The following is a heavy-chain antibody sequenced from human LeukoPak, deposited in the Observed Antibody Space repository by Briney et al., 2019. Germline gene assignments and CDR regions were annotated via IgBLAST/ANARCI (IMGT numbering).Heavy chain of an antibody. Sequence: NPSETLSLTCSVSGGSISSLYWSWIRQPPGKGLEWIGYIYYTGSTNYSPSLKSRVTMFVDMSKNQFSLRLSSVTAADTAVYYCARHRAYSSSSPFDYWGQGTLVTVSS. CDR2: IYYTGST. CDR1: GGSISSLY. D-gene: IGHD6-6*01. V-gene: IGHV4-59*08. CDR3: ARHRAYSSSSPFDY. J-gene: IGHJ4*02.